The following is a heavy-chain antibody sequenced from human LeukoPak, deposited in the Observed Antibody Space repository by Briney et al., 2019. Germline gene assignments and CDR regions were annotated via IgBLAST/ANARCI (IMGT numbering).Heavy chain of an antibody. J-gene: IGHJ4*02. CDR3: ASTRGGSGSYPLWY. D-gene: IGHD1-26*01. Sequence: ASVTVSCKASGYTFTSYGISWVRQAPGQGLEWMGWISAYNGNTNYAQKLQGRVTMTTDTSTSTAYMELRSLRSDDTAVYYCASTRGGSGSYPLWYWGQGTLVTVSS. CDR2: ISAYNGNT. V-gene: IGHV1-18*01. CDR1: GYTFTSYG.